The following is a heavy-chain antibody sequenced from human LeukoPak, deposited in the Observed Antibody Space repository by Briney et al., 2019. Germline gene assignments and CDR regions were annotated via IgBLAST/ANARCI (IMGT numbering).Heavy chain of an antibody. D-gene: IGHD1-20*01. CDR3: ARGNWNAQDFDY. CDR2: INPNSGDT. V-gene: IGHV1-2*02. Sequence: ASVMVSCKASAYTFTGYYMLWVRQAPGQKLQWMGRINPNSGDTNYAQKFQGRVTMTRDTSISTAYMELSRLKSDDTAVYYCARGNWNAQDFDYWGQGTLVTVSS. J-gene: IGHJ4*02. CDR1: AYTFTGYY.